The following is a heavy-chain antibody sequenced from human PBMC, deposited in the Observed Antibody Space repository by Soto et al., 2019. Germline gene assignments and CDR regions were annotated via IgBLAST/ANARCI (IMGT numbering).Heavy chain of an antibody. D-gene: IGHD3-22*01. V-gene: IGHV1-69*02. J-gene: IGHJ4*02. CDR2: IIPILGIA. CDR1: GGTFSSYT. CDR3: ARGSDSSGYLFDY. Sequence: GASVKVSCKASGGTFSSYTISWVRQAPGQGLEWMGRIIPILGIANYAQKFQGRVTITADKSTSTAYMELSSLRSEDTAVYYCARGSDSSGYLFDYWGQGTLVTVSS.